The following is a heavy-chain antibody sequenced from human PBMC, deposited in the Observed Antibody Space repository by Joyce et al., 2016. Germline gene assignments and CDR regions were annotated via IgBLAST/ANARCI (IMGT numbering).Heavy chain of an antibody. CDR3: ARTYRLWLDHYFDY. D-gene: IGHD6-19*01. J-gene: IGHJ4*02. CDR1: GGSFSGYF. Sequence: QVQLQQWGAGLLKPAETLSLTCAVHGGSFSGYFWSWIRQSPGKGLEWIAEINHSGDTNYKPSLKSRVTISVDASKNQFSLRLTSVTAADTAVYYCARTYRLWLDHYFDYWGQGTLVTVSS. V-gene: IGHV4-34*02. CDR2: INHSGDT.